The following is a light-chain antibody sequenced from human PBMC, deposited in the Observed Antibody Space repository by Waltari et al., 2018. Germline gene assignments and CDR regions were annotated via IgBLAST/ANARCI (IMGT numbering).Light chain of an antibody. J-gene: IGLJ2*01. V-gene: IGLV2-14*03. Sequence: QSALTQPASVSGSPGQSITISCTGTSRDVGGYNYVSWHQQHPGKAPTLMIYDVTKRPSGVSNRFSCSKSGNTASLTISGLQAEDEADYYCSSYSSSSTLLFGGGTKLTVL. CDR2: DVT. CDR3: SSYSSSSTLL. CDR1: SRDVGGYNY.